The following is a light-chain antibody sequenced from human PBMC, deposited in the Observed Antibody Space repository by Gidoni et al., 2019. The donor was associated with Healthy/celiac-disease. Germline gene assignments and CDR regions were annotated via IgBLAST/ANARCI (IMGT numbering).Light chain of an antibody. CDR1: QSVSSY. Sequence: ELVLTQSPATLSLSPGERATLSCRASQSVSSYLAWYQQKPGQAPRLLIYDASNRATGIPARFSGSGSGTDFTLTISSLEPEDFAVYYCQQRSNWPPYTFXQXTKLEIK. J-gene: IGKJ2*01. V-gene: IGKV3-11*01. CDR2: DAS. CDR3: QQRSNWPPYT.